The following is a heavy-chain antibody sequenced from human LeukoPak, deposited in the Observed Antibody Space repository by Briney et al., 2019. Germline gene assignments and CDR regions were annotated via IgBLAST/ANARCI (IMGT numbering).Heavy chain of an antibody. J-gene: IGHJ4*02. CDR1: GGSLSGYY. CDR2: INHSGST. CDR3: ARGLIGY. V-gene: IGHV4-34*01. D-gene: IGHD2/OR15-2a*01. Sequence: KPSETLSLTCAVYGGSLSGYYWSWIRQPPGKGLEWIGEINHSGSTNYNPSLKSRVTISVDKSKNKFSLKLSSVTAADTAVYYCARGLIGYWGQGTLVTVSS.